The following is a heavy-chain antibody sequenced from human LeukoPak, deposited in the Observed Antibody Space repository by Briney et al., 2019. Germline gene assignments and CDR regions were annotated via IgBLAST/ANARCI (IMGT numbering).Heavy chain of an antibody. V-gene: IGHV1-69*05. Sequence: SVKVSCKASGGTFSSYAISWVRQAPGQGLESMGGIIPIFGTANYAQKFQGRVTITTDESTSTAYMELSSLRSEDTAVYYCARDREVQYYYDSSGYYYRYFQHWGQGTLVTVSS. J-gene: IGHJ1*01. D-gene: IGHD3-22*01. CDR2: IIPIFGTA. CDR1: GGTFSSYA. CDR3: ARDREVQYYYDSSGYYYRYFQH.